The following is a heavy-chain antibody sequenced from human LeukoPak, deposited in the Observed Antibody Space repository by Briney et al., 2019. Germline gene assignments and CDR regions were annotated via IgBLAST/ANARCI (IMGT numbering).Heavy chain of an antibody. D-gene: IGHD1-26*01. V-gene: IGHV3-7*01. J-gene: IGHJ4*02. Sequence: GGSLRLSCAAFGFTFSSHAMNWVRQAPGKGLEWVAHIKEDGSVKHYVDSVKGRFTISRDNTKNSLNLQMNSLRAEDTAVYYCARIWDGYSGSDYWGQGTLVTVSS. CDR3: ARIWDGYSGSDY. CDR1: GFTFSSHA. CDR2: IKEDGSVK.